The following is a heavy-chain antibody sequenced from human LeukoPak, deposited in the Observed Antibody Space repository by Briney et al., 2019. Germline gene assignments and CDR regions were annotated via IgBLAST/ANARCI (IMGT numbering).Heavy chain of an antibody. J-gene: IGHJ4*02. CDR2: ISYDGSNK. V-gene: IGHV3-30*12. D-gene: IGHD3-10*01. CDR3: AGKNFGDLR. Sequence: GGSLRLSCAASGFTFSNYGMHWVRQAPGKGLEWVAVISYDGSNKYYADSVKGRFTISRDNSKNSVYLQMNSLRAEDTAVYYCAGKNFGDLRWGQGTLVTVSS. CDR1: GFTFSNYG.